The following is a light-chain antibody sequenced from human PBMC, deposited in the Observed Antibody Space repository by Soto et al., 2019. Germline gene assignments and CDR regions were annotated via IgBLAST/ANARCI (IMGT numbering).Light chain of an antibody. CDR2: AAS. Sequence: DIQMTQSPSSLSASVGDRVTISCRASQGISSYLAWYQQQPGKAPRLLIYAASTLQSGVSFRFTGSGSGTDFTLTISNLQPEDVATYYCQKYNWPPFTFGPGTKVDIK. J-gene: IGKJ3*01. CDR3: QKYNWPPFT. CDR1: QGISSY. V-gene: IGKV1-27*01.